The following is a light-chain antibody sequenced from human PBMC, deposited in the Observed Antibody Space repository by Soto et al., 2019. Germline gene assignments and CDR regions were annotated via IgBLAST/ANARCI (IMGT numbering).Light chain of an antibody. J-gene: IGLJ1*01. CDR1: ASDVGGYSY. Sequence: QSALTQPRSVSGSPGQSVTISCTGTASDVGGYSYVSWYQQHPGKVPKLIIYEVNKRPSGVPDRFSGSKSGNTASLTVSGLQAEDEADYNCSSYAGSSNVFGTGTKLTVL. V-gene: IGLV2-8*01. CDR2: EVN. CDR3: SSYAGSSNV.